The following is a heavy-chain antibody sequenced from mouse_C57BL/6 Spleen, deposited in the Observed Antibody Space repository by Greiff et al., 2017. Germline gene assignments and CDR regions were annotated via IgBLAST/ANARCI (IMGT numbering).Heavy chain of an antibody. D-gene: IGHD3-3*01. CDR1: GYTFTSYW. Sequence: QVQLQQPGAELVRPGSSVKLSCKASGYTFTSYWMHWVKQRPIQGLEWIGKIDPSDSETHYNQKFKDKATLTVDKSSSTAYMQLSSLTSEDSAVYYCAREGGQGAMDYWGQGTSVTVSS. J-gene: IGHJ4*01. V-gene: IGHV1-52*01. CDR2: IDPSDSET. CDR3: AREGGQGAMDY.